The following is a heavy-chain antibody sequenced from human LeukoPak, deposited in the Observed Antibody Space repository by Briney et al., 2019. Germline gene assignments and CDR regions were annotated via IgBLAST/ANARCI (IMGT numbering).Heavy chain of an antibody. Sequence: SETLSLTCTVSGGSISSGSYYWSWIRQPAGKGLEWIGRIYTSGSTNYNPSLKSRVTISVDTSKNQFSLKLSSVTAADTAVYYCARVVVRYDPYYYYYMDVWGKGTTVTISS. D-gene: IGHD2-15*01. CDR1: GGSISSGSYY. CDR2: IYTSGST. CDR3: ARVVVRYDPYYYYYMDV. V-gene: IGHV4-61*02. J-gene: IGHJ6*03.